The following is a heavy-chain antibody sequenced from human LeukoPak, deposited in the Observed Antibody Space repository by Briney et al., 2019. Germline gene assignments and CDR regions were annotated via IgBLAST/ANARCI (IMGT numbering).Heavy chain of an antibody. J-gene: IGHJ3*02. CDR3: ARDPLGYSSGWSTRGAFDI. CDR1: GYTFTSYG. Sequence: ASVKVSCKASGYTFTSYGISWVRQAPGQGLEWMGWISAYNGNTNYAQKLQGRVTMTTDTSTSTAYMELRSLRSDDTAVYYCARDPLGYSSGWSTRGAFDIWGQGTMVTVSS. D-gene: IGHD6-19*01. V-gene: IGHV1-18*01. CDR2: ISAYNGNT.